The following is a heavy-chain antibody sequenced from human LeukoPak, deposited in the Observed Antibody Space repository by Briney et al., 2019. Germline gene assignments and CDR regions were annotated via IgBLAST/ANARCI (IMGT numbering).Heavy chain of an antibody. V-gene: IGHV3-48*01. CDR2: ISSSSSTI. D-gene: IGHD3-22*01. CDR3: ARSLYDSSGYYVGYY. CDR1: EFSVGSNY. Sequence: GGSLRLSCAASEFSVGSNYMTWVRQAPGKGLEWVSYISSSSSTIYYADSVKGRFTISRDNAKNSLYLQMNSLRAEDTAVYYCARSLYDSSGYYVGYYWGQGTLVTVSS. J-gene: IGHJ4*02.